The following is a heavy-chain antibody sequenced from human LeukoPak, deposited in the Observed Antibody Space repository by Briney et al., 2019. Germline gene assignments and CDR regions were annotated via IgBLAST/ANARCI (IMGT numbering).Heavy chain of an antibody. D-gene: IGHD2-15*01. CDR1: GFTFSSYA. CDR2: ISYDGSNK. CDR3: ARDRISSGGNVEPLLDY. Sequence: PGRSLRLSCAASGFTFSSYAMHWVRQAPGKGLEWVAVISYDGSNKYYADSVKGRFTISRDNSKNTLYLQMNSLRAEDTAVYYCARDRISSGGNVEPLLDYWGQGTLVTVSS. V-gene: IGHV3-30-3*01. J-gene: IGHJ4*02.